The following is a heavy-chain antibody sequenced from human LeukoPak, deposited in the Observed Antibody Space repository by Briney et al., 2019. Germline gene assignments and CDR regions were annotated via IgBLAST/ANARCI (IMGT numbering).Heavy chain of an antibody. CDR1: GGSFSGYY. D-gene: IGHD4-17*01. J-gene: IGHJ4*02. V-gene: IGHV4-34*01. CDR2: INHSGST. Sequence: SETLSLTCAVYGGSFSGYYWSWIRQPPGKGLEWIGEINHSGSTNYNPSLKSRVTISVDTSKNQFSLKLSSMTAADTAVYYCARATDYGDLDYWGQGTLVTVSS. CDR3: ARATDYGDLDY.